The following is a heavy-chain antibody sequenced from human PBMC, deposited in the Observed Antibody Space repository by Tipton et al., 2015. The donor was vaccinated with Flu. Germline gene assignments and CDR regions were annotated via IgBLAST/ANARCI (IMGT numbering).Heavy chain of an antibody. Sequence: LRLSCTVSGGSISSYYWGWIRQPPGKGLELIGYIYYSGSTNYNPSLKSRVTISVDTSKNQFSLKLSSVTAADTAVYYCARGSVVVAATGGYYFDYWGQGTLVTVSS. D-gene: IGHD2-15*01. CDR2: IYYSGST. CDR3: ARGSVVVAATGGYYFDY. CDR1: GGSISSYY. V-gene: IGHV4-59*01. J-gene: IGHJ4*02.